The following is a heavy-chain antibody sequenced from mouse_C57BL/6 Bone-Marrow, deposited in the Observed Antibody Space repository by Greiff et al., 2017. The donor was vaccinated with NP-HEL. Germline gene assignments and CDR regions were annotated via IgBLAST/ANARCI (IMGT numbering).Heavy chain of an antibody. CDR1: GYTFTSYW. J-gene: IGHJ2*01. Sequence: QVQLKQPGAELVRPGTSVKLSCKASGYTFTSYWMHWVKQRPGQGLEWIGVIDPSDSYTNYNQKFKGKATLTVDTSSSTAYMQLSSLTSEDSAVYYCARVGFDYWGQGTTLTVSS. CDR3: ARVGFDY. V-gene: IGHV1-59*01. CDR2: IDPSDSYT.